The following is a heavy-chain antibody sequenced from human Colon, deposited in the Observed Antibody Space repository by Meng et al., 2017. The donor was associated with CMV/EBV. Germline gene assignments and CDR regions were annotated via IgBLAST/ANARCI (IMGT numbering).Heavy chain of an antibody. V-gene: IGHV1-2*02. D-gene: IGHD2-2*01. J-gene: IGHJ4*02. CDR2: INPNSGGT. Sequence: ASVKVSCKASGYTFTGYYMHWVRQAPGQGLEWMGWINPNSGGTNYAQKFQGRVTMTRDTSISTAYMELSRLRSDDTAVYYWASGNCSSTSCHEICFWGQGTLVTVSS. CDR1: GYTFTGYY. CDR3: ASGNCSSTSCHEICF.